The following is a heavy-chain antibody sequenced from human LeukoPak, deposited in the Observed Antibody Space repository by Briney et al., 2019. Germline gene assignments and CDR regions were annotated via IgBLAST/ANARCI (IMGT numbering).Heavy chain of an antibody. CDR2: ISAYNGNT. J-gene: IGHJ5*02. V-gene: IGHV1-18*01. Sequence: ASVKVSCKASGYTFTSYGISWVRQAPGQGLEWMGWISAYNGNTNYAQKLQGRVTMTTDTSTSTAYMELSSLRSEDTAVYYCARWRQQLNLGGFDPWGQGTLVTVSS. D-gene: IGHD6-13*01. CDR1: GYTFTSYG. CDR3: ARWRQQLNLGGFDP.